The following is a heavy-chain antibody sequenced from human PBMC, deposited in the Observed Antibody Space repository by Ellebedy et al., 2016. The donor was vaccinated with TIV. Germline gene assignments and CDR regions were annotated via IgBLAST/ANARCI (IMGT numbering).Heavy chain of an antibody. CDR2: IRYDGSNK. CDR3: AKDPYHYRSGTHAYFDY. Sequence: GESLKISCVASGFTFSSYGMHWVRQAPGKGLEWVAGIRYDGSNKYYADSVRGRFTMSRDNSKNTLYLQMNSLRADDTALYYCAKDPYHYRSGTHAYFDYWGQGTLVTVPS. CDR1: GFTFSSYG. V-gene: IGHV3-30*02. D-gene: IGHD3-10*01. J-gene: IGHJ4*02.